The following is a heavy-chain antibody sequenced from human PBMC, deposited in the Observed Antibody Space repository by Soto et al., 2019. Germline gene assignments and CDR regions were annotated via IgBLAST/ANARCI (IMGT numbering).Heavy chain of an antibody. J-gene: IGHJ4*02. V-gene: IGHV4-59*12. Sequence: LQTLSLTCSVSGGSISNSYWSWIRKSPEKGLEWIGEIYHSGRTNYNPSLKSRVTISLDKSKNQFSLKLSSVTAADTAVYYCARLRTYDLMTAPDYWGQGTLVTVSS. CDR3: ARLRTYDLMTAPDY. CDR2: IYHSGRT. D-gene: IGHD3-9*01. CDR1: GGSISNSY.